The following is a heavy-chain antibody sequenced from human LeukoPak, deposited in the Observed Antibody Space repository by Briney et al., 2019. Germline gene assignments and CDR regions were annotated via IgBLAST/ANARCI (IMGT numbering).Heavy chain of an antibody. CDR2: IKSDGCTT. D-gene: IGHD5-18*01. CDR3: ARVVDTHFDY. V-gene: IGHV3-74*01. CDR1: GFTFSSYW. Sequence: GGSLRLSCAASGFTFSSYWMHWVRQAPGKGLVWVSRIKSDGCTTTYADSVKGRFTISRDNAKNTLYLQMNSLRAEDTAVYYCARVVDTHFDYWGQGTLVTAPS. J-gene: IGHJ4*02.